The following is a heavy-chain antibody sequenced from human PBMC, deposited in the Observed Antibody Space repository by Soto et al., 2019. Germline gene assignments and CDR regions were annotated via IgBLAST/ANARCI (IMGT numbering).Heavy chain of an antibody. D-gene: IGHD2-8*02. J-gene: IGHJ4*02. CDR3: AKRKIPQSTGEGLDY. CDR2: IGSSGADT. Sequence: EVQLLESGGGLAQPGGSLRLSCVGSGFTFSNFAIMWVRQAPGKGLQWVSGIGSSGADTYYTDSVKGRLTVSRDNSKNTVYLQMNSLRDEDTAKNYCAKRKIPQSTGEGLDYWGQGTLVTVSS. V-gene: IGHV3-23*01. CDR1: GFTFSNFA.